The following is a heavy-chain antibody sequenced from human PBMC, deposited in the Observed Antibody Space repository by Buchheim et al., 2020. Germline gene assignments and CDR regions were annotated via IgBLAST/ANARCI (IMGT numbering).Heavy chain of an antibody. V-gene: IGHV3-48*02. D-gene: IGHD2-21*02. CDR3: ARAFCGGDCPRWYFDY. CDR2: ISRTSSTI. CDR1: GFTFSSYS. J-gene: IGHJ4*02. Sequence: EVQLVESGGGLVQPGGSLRLSCAASGFTFSSYSMSWVRQAPGKGLEWVSYISRTSSTIYYADSVKGRFTISRDNAKNSLYLQMNSLRDEDTAVYYCARAFCGGDCPRWYFDYWGQGTL.